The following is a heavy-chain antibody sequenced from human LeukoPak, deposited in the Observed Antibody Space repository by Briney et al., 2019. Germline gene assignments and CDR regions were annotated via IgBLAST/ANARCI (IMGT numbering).Heavy chain of an antibody. V-gene: IGHV3-33*01. J-gene: IGHJ4*02. CDR1: GFTLSTYD. CDR2: IWFDGSNK. CDR3: ARDRASGYYYSFDY. D-gene: IGHD3-22*01. Sequence: GRSLRLSCAASGFTLSTYDRHWVRQAPGKGLEWVAVIWFDGSNKYYVDSVKGRFTISRDNSKNTLYLQMNSLRAEDTAVYFCARDRASGYYYSFDYWGPVTLVTVSS.